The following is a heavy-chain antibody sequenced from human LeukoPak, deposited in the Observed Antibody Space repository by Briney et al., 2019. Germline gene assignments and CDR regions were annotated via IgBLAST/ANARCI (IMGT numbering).Heavy chain of an antibody. CDR2: INPSGGTT. D-gene: IGHD3-10*01. V-gene: IGHV1-46*01. J-gene: IGHJ4*02. Sequence: ASVKLSCKASGYTFTSYYMHWVRQAPGQGLEWMGIINPSGGTTNYAQKFQGRVTLTRDTSTSTVYMELSSLRSEDTAVYYCARAQAQAYGSGSYYIPVISGSDYWGQGTLVTVSS. CDR1: GYTFTSYY. CDR3: ARAQAQAYGSGSYYIPVISGSDY.